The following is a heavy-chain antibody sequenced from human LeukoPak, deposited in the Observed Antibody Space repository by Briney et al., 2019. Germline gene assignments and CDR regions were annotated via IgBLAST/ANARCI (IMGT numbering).Heavy chain of an antibody. V-gene: IGHV3-74*01. CDR1: GFRFSNSW. J-gene: IGHJ4*02. CDR3: ARGADHGGSYYPD. Sequence: GGSLRLSCAASGFRFSNSWMYWVRQGPGKGPVWVSRMKTDGTRIEYADSVKGRFTISRDNAKNTLFLQMSSLRVEDAAVYYCARGADHGGSYYPDWGQGTRVTVSS. CDR2: MKTDGTRI. D-gene: IGHD3-10*01.